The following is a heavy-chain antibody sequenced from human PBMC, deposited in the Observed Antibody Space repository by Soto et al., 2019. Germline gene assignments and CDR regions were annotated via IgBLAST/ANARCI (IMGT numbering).Heavy chain of an antibody. CDR2: IYYSGST. Sequence: SETLSLTCTVSGGSISSGGYYWSWIRQHPGKGLEWIGYIYYSGSTYYNPSLKSRVTISVDTSKNPFSLRLSSVTAADTAVYYCARQGIAVAGSPAWGFREQYYFDYWGQGTLVTVSS. D-gene: IGHD6-19*01. V-gene: IGHV4-31*03. CDR1: GGSISSGGYY. J-gene: IGHJ4*02. CDR3: ARQGIAVAGSPAWGFREQYYFDY.